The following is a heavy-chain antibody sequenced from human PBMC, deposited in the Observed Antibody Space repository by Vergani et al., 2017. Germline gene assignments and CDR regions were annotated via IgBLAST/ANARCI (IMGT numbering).Heavy chain of an antibody. CDR2: ISTSGAT. CDR1: GGSFSTGGQS. J-gene: IGHJ3*01. D-gene: IGHD2-21*01. Sequence: QVQLQESGPGLVKPSQTLSLTCTVSGGSFSTGGQSWTWLRQSAGKGLEWIGRISTSGATNYNPSLRSRAIISVDASKKQFSLKLTSVTAADTAVYYCARDGGEYDKDALDVWGQGTKVTVTS. V-gene: IGHV4-61*02. CDR3: ARDGGEYDKDALDV.